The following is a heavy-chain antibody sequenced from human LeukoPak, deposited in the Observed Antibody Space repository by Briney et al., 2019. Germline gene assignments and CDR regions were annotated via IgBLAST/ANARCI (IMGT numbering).Heavy chain of an antibody. V-gene: IGHV4-31*03. CDR1: GGSISSGGYY. D-gene: IGHD2-15*01. CDR2: IYYSGST. Sequence: PSQTLSLTCIVSGGSISSGGYYWSWIRQHPGKGLEWIGYIYYSGSTYYNPSLKSRVTISVDTSKNQFSLKLSSVTAADTAVYYCATRDCSGGSCYCNYWGQGTLVTVSS. CDR3: ATRDCSGGSCYCNY. J-gene: IGHJ4*02.